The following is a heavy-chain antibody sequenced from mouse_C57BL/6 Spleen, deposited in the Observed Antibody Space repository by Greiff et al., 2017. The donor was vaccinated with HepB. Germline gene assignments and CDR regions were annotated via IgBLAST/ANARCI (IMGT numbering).Heavy chain of an antibody. Sequence: QVQLQQPGAELVMPGASVKLSCKASGYTFTSYWMHWVKQRPGQGLEWIGEIDPSDSYTNYNQKFKGKSTLTVDKSSSTAYMQLSSLTSEDSAVYYCARRARVGSSGYVEYWGQGTTLTVSS. CDR2: IDPSDSYT. D-gene: IGHD3-2*02. J-gene: IGHJ2*01. CDR1: GYTFTSYW. V-gene: IGHV1-69*01. CDR3: ARRARVGSSGYVEY.